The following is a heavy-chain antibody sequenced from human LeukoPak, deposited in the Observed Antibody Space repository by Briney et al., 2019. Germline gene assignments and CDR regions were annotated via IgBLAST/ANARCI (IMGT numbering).Heavy chain of an antibody. D-gene: IGHD3-3*01. CDR2: ITSSGSTI. CDR1: GGSISGYY. V-gene: IGHV3-11*04. Sequence: LSLTCTVSGGSISGYYWSWIRQPPGKGLEWVSYITSSGSTINYADSVKGRFTVFRDNAKNSLYLQMSSLRAEDTAVYYCARLSGFWSGAPLDYWGQGTLVTVSS. CDR3: ARLSGFWSGAPLDY. J-gene: IGHJ4*02.